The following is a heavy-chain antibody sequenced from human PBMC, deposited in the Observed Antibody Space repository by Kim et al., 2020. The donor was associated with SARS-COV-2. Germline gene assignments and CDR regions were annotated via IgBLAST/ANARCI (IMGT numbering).Heavy chain of an antibody. Sequence: GGSLRLSCAASGFIFSTYSMNWVRQAPGKGLEWISYISSTSTSIYYAASVKGRFTISRDNAKNSLFLQMNSLRAEDTAVYYCAGDYFGRSGYLDWGQGTLVTVS. V-gene: IGHV3-48*04. CDR3: AGDYFGRSGYLD. D-gene: IGHD3-22*01. J-gene: IGHJ4*02. CDR2: ISSTSTSI. CDR1: GFIFSTYS.